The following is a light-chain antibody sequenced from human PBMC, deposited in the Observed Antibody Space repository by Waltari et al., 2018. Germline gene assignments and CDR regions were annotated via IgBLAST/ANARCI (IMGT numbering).Light chain of an antibody. CDR2: RDS. CDR1: NIGSKR. Sequence: SYVLSQPPSVSVAPGQTARVTCGGNNIGSKRVHWYQQQPGQAPALVIYRDSVRPPGIPERFSGSNSGNTATLSISRVEAGDEADYYCQVWDNSSDHVVFGGGTTVTVL. CDR3: QVWDNSSDHVV. J-gene: IGLJ3*02. V-gene: IGLV3-21*02.